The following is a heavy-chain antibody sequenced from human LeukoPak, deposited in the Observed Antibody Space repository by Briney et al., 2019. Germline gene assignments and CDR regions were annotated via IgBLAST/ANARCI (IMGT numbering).Heavy chain of an antibody. CDR3: AKDSDYDSSGYYYVGFDY. CDR2: ISGSGGST. V-gene: IGHV3-23*01. Sequence: SGGSLRLSCAASGFTFSSYSMNWVRQAPGKGLEWVSAISGSGGSTYYADSVKGRFTISRDNSKNTLYLQMNSLRAEDTAVYYCAKDSDYDSSGYYYVGFDYWGQGTLVTVSS. CDR1: GFTFSSYS. D-gene: IGHD3-22*01. J-gene: IGHJ4*02.